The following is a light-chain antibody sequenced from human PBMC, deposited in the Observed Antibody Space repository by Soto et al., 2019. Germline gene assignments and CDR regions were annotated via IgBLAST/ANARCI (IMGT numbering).Light chain of an antibody. V-gene: IGKV1-5*03. CDR3: QQYSSDSRT. Sequence: DIQMTQSPSTLSASVGDRVTITCRASPSVSNWLAWYQQKPGKAPKLLIYKASSLESGVPSRFSGSGSGTEFTLTISSLLPDDFATYFCQQYSSDSRTFGQGPKVDIK. CDR1: PSVSNW. J-gene: IGKJ1*01. CDR2: KAS.